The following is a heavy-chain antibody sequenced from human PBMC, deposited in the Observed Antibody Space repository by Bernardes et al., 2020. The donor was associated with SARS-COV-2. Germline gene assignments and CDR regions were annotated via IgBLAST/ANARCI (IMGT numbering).Heavy chain of an antibody. CDR3: VHRRSKLLWFGDHPYFDY. CDR1: GFSFSTYN. J-gene: IGHJ4*02. D-gene: IGHD3-10*01. Sequence: GGSLRLSCAASGFSFSTYNMNWVRQAPGKGLEWVSYISDSSSTIYYADSVKGRFTVSRDNAKNSLYLQLNSLRDEDTAVYYCVHRRSKLLWFGDHPYFDYWGPGTLVTVSS. CDR2: ISDSSSTI. V-gene: IGHV3-48*02.